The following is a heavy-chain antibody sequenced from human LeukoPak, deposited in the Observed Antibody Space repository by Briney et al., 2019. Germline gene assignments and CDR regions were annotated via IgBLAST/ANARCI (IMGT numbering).Heavy chain of an antibody. CDR2: ISSSGCAT. J-gene: IGHJ4*02. Sequence: GGSLRLSCTASGLTFSTYSMTWVRQAPGKGLDWISSISSSGCATYYVDSVKGRFTISRDNSKDTLYLQMNSMRGEDTAVYFCARGGISEAGGLEYWGQGTLATVSS. CDR1: GLTFSTYS. CDR3: ARGGISEAGGLEY. V-gene: IGHV3-23*01. D-gene: IGHD6-13*01.